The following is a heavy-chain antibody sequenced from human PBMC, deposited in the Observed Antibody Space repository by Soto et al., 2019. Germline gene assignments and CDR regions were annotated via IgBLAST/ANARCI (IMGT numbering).Heavy chain of an antibody. CDR3: AKDPLSGSYYFWFDP. Sequence: GGPLRLSCAASVFAFSSYAVSWVRQSPGKGLEWVSAITGSGGSTYYADSVKGRFTISGDNSKNTLYLKMNSLRVEDSAVYYCAKDPLSGSYYFWFDPCGQGILVTVSS. V-gene: IGHV3-23*01. CDR2: ITGSGGST. J-gene: IGHJ5*02. D-gene: IGHD1-26*01. CDR1: VFAFSSYA.